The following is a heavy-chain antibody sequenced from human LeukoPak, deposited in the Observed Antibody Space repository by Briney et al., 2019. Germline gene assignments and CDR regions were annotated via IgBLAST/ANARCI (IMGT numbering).Heavy chain of an antibody. D-gene: IGHD3-10*01. CDR3: AKDYYYYGSGSYSPFDY. Sequence: PGGSLRLSCAASGFTLSNYGMHWVRQAPGKGLEWVAVISYDGSNKFYADSVKGRFTISRDNSKNTLYLQMNSLRAEDTAVYYCAKDYYYYGSGSYSPFDYWGQGTLVTVSS. J-gene: IGHJ4*02. CDR2: ISYDGSNK. CDR1: GFTLSNYG. V-gene: IGHV3-30*18.